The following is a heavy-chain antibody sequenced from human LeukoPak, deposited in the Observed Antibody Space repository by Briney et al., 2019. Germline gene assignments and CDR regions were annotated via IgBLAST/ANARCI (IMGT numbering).Heavy chain of an antibody. Sequence: TGGSLRLSCAASGFTVSSNYMSWVRQAPGKGLEWVSVIYSGDSTYYADSVKGRFTISRDNSKNTLYLQMNSLRAEDTAVYYCTRDLEMATTRGAFDIWGQGTMVTVSS. J-gene: IGHJ3*02. D-gene: IGHD5-24*01. CDR3: TRDLEMATTRGAFDI. CDR1: GFTVSSNY. V-gene: IGHV3-53*01. CDR2: IYSGDST.